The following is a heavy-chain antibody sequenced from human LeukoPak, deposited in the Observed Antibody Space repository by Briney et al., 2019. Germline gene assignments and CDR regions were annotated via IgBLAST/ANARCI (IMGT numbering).Heavy chain of an antibody. CDR3: ARVYYSSSYDYWYFDL. J-gene: IGHJ2*01. V-gene: IGHV4-4*07. Sequence: SETLSLTCTVSGGSISTFYWSRIRQPAGKGLEWIGRIYASGSTNYNPSLESRVTMSVDTSKNQFSVKLTSVTAADTAVYYCARVYYSSSYDYWYFDLWGRGTLVTVSS. CDR1: GGSISTFY. D-gene: IGHD6-13*01. CDR2: IYASGST.